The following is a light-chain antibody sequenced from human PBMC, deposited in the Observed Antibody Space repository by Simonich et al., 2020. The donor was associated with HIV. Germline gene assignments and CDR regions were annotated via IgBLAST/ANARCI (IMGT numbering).Light chain of an antibody. CDR1: QSVSSN. V-gene: IGKV3-20*01. J-gene: IGKJ2*01. Sequence: EIVMTQSPATLSVSPGERATLSCRASQSVSSNLAWYQQKPGQAPRLLIYDASSRATGIPDRFSGSGSGTDFTLTISRLEPEDFAVYYCQQYGSSLSYTFGQGTKLEIK. CDR2: DAS. CDR3: QQYGSSLSYT.